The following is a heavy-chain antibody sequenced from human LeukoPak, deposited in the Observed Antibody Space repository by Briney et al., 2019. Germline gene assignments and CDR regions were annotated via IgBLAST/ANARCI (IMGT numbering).Heavy chain of an antibody. CDR1: GGSISSGDYY. V-gene: IGHV4-30-4*01. CDR2: ISHSGGT. Sequence: SQTLSLTCTVSGGSISSGDYYWSWIRQPPGKGLEWIAYISHSGGTYYNPSLKSRATISLDTSRNQFSLKLSSVTAADTAVYYCARDFQGAPNDPWGQGTLVTVSP. D-gene: IGHD4/OR15-4a*01. J-gene: IGHJ5*02. CDR3: ARDFQGAPNDP.